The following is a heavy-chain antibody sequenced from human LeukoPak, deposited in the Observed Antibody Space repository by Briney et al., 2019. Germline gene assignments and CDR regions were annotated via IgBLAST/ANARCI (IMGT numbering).Heavy chain of an antibody. J-gene: IGHJ6*03. Sequence: GSSVKVSCKASGGTFSSYAISWVRQAPGQGLEWIGGIIPIFGTANYAQKFQGRVTITTDESTSTAYMELSSLRSEDTAVYYCARGLLRRKGHYYYYMDVWGKGTTVTVSS. V-gene: IGHV1-69*05. CDR2: IIPIFGTA. CDR1: GGTFSSYA. CDR3: ARGLLRRKGHYYYYMDV. D-gene: IGHD2-21*01.